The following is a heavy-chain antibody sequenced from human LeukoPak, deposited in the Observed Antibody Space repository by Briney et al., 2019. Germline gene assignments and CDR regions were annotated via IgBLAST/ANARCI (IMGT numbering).Heavy chain of an antibody. Sequence: RGSLRLSSAASGFTFSGFAMSWVRQAPGRGRGWVSAITTSGDNAYYVDSVKGRFTMSRDNSKNTLYLQMNSLGADDTAVYYCARDHDNFFDYWGQGTLVSVST. CDR2: ITTSGDNA. CDR3: ARDHDNFFDY. V-gene: IGHV3-23*01. CDR1: GFTFSGFA. D-gene: IGHD3-9*01. J-gene: IGHJ4*02.